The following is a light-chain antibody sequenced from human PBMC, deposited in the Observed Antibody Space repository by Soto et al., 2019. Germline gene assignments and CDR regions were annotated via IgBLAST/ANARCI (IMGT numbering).Light chain of an antibody. J-gene: IGLJ7*01. CDR2: SSY. V-gene: IGLV1-44*01. Sequence: QSVLTQPPSASGTPGQRVTISCSGSSSNIGSKAVNWFQQLPGTAPKLLIYSSYQRPSGVPDRFSGSKSGTSASLAISGLQSEDEAEYYCAVWDDSLNGVVFGGGTQLTVL. CDR3: AVWDDSLNGVV. CDR1: SSNIGSKA.